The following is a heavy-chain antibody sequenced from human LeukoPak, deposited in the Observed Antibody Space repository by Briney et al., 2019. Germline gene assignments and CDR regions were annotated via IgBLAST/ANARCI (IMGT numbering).Heavy chain of an antibody. V-gene: IGHV4-39*07. Sequence: SETLSLTCTVSGGSISSSSYYWGWIRQPPGKGLEWIGSIYYSGSTYYNPSLKSRVTISVDTSKNQFSLKLSSVTAADTAVYYCAREGYSSGWYLLLDWFDPWGQGTLVTVSS. D-gene: IGHD6-19*01. CDR3: AREGYSSGWYLLLDWFDP. J-gene: IGHJ5*02. CDR2: IYYSGST. CDR1: GGSISSSSYY.